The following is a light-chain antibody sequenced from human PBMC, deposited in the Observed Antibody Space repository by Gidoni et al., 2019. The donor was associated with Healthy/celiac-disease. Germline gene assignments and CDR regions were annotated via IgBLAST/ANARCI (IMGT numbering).Light chain of an antibody. CDR2: EVS. CDR1: SSDVGGYNY. Sequence: PGQSVTISCTGTSSDVGGYNYVYWYQQHPGKAPKLMIYEVSKRPSGVPDRFSGSKSGNTASLTVSGLQAEDEADDYCSSYAGSNNWVFGGGTKLTVL. J-gene: IGLJ2*01. CDR3: SSYAGSNNWV. V-gene: IGLV2-8*01.